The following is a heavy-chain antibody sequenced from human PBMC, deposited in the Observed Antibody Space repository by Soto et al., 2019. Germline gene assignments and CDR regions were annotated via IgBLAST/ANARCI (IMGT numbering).Heavy chain of an antibody. J-gene: IGHJ4*02. V-gene: IGHV3-23*01. Sequence: GGSLRLSCAASGFTFSSYSMSWVRQAPGKGLEWVSILSADSVTIEYADSAKGRFIISRDNSKNMLYLQMGSLTADDTAAYYCARGTGNPSYFAYWGRGTLVTVSS. D-gene: IGHD1-1*01. CDR1: GFTFSSYS. CDR2: LSADSVTI. CDR3: ARGTGNPSYFAY.